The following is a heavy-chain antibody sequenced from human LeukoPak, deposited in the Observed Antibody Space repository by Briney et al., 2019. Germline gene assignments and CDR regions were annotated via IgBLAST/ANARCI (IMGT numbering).Heavy chain of an antibody. D-gene: IGHD6-13*01. CDR1: GFTFSSYG. Sequence: GGSLRLSCAASGFTFSSYGMHWVRQAPGKGLEWVAVIWYDGSNKYYADSVKGRFTISRDNSKNTLYLQMNSLRAEDTAVYYCARDALLAAAGTGDYYYGMDVWGRGTTVTVSS. J-gene: IGHJ6*02. CDR3: ARDALLAAAGTGDYYYGMDV. V-gene: IGHV3-33*01. CDR2: IWYDGSNK.